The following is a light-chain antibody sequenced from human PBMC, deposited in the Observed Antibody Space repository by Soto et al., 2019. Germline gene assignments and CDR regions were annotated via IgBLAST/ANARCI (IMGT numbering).Light chain of an antibody. CDR1: SSRVGSNY. CDR3: ATWVDSLSVYV. CDR2: RDD. J-gene: IGLJ1*01. Sequence: QSVLPQPPSASGTPGQRVTVSCSVSSSRVGSNYVYWYQQLPGTAPKLLIYRDDQRPSGVPDRFYGFSSGAPASLALSGLLSEDETIYYCATWVDSLSVYVFGTGTKLTVL. V-gene: IGLV1-47*01.